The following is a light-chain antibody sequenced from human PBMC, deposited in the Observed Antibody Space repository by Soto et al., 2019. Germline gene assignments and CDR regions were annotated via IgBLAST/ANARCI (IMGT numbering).Light chain of an antibody. CDR3: QQYNSWPRT. Sequence: EIVMTQSPATLSVSPGEEATLSCRASQSLSSNLAWYQQKPGQAPRLLIYGASTRATGIPARFSGSGSGTDSTLTISRLEPEDFAVYYCQQYNSWPRTFGQGTKVDIK. J-gene: IGKJ1*01. CDR1: QSLSSN. CDR2: GAS. V-gene: IGKV3-15*01.